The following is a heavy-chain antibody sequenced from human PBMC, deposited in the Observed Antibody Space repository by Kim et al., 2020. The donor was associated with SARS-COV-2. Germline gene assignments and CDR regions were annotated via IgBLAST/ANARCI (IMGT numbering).Heavy chain of an antibody. CDR2: IGRDATNT. Sequence: GGSLRLSCVASGFTFSNYAMNWVRQAPGKGLEWVSFIGRDATNTYSAASVKGRFTISRDNSQNTLYVQMSSLRAEDTAVYYCARAHCSDGTCYPIFAYWGQGTLVTVSS. V-gene: IGHV3-23*01. CDR1: GFTFSNYA. J-gene: IGHJ4*02. D-gene: IGHD2-15*01. CDR3: ARAHCSDGTCYPIFAY.